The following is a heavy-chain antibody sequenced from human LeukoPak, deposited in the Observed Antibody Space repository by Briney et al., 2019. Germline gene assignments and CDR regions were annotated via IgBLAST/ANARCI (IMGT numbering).Heavy chain of an antibody. CDR2: IYSGGST. Sequence: GGSLRLSCAASGFTVSSNYMSWVRQAPGKGLEWVSVIYSGGSTYYADSVKGRFTISRDNSKNTLYLQMNSPRAEDTAVYYCARNYGGKGRYYFDYWGQGTLVTVSS. J-gene: IGHJ4*02. CDR1: GFTVSSNY. V-gene: IGHV3-53*01. D-gene: IGHD4-23*01. CDR3: ARNYGGKGRYYFDY.